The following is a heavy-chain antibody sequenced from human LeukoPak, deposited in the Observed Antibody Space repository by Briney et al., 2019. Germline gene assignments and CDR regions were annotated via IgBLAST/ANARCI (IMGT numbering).Heavy chain of an antibody. D-gene: IGHD3-22*01. Sequence: ASVKVTCKSNGYTFTSYYMHWVRRAPGQGLEWMGIINPSGGSTSYAQKFQGRVTMTRDTSTSTVYMELSSLRSEDTAVYYCARERVADSSGYYYGRNAFDIWGQGTMVTVSS. J-gene: IGHJ3*02. V-gene: IGHV1-46*01. CDR1: GYTFTSYY. CDR2: INPSGGST. CDR3: ARERVADSSGYYYGRNAFDI.